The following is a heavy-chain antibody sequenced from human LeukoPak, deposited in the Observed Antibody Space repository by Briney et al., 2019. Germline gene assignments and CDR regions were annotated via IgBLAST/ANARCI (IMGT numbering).Heavy chain of an antibody. V-gene: IGHV5-51*01. J-gene: IGHJ3*02. CDR2: IYPGDSDT. Sequence: GESLKISCEAFGYSFTGHWIGWVRQMPGRGLEFMGTIYPGDSDTRYSPSFEGRVSISDDKSMNTAYLQWSGLKASDTAMYYCARYGKSGTYSHGFDIWGQGTMVIVSS. CDR1: GYSFTGHW. CDR3: ARYGKSGTYSHGFDI. D-gene: IGHD3-10*01.